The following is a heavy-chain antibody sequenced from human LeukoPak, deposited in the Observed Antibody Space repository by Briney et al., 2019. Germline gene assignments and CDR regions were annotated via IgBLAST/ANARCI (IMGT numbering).Heavy chain of an antibody. D-gene: IGHD6-19*01. J-gene: IGHJ4*02. V-gene: IGHV3-23*01. CDR3: ARRHIAVAGPFDY. CDR1: GFSFSSYA. Sequence: GGSLRLSCATSGFSFSSYAMSWVRQAPGKGLEWVSAMSSSDDGRYYAASVRGRFTISRDTSRSTLYLQMNSLRAEDTAVYYCARRHIAVAGPFDYWGQGTLVTVSS. CDR2: MSSSDDGR.